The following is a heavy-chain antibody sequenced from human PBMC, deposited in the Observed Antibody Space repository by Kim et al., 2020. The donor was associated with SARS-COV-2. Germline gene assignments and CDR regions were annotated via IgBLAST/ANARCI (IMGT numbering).Heavy chain of an antibody. V-gene: IGHV4-59*13. J-gene: IGHJ4*02. D-gene: IGHD6-13*01. CDR2: IYYSGST. CDR1: GGSISSYY. CDR3: AGSSSWLIFDY. Sequence: SETLSLTCTVSGGSISSYYWSWIRQPPGKGLEWIGYIYYSGSTNYNPSLKSRVTISVDTSKNQFSLKLSSVTAADTAVYYCAGSSSWLIFDYWGQGTLVTVSS.